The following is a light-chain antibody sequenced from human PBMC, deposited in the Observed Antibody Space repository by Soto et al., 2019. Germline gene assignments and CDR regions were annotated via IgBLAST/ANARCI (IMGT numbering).Light chain of an antibody. CDR1: QSVSSSY. Sequence: EFVLTQSPGTLSLSPGERATLSCRASQSVSSSYLAWYQQKPGQAPRLLIYGASSSATGIPDRFSGSGSGTDFTLTISRLEPEDFAVYYCQQYGSSPLTFGPGTKVDIK. CDR2: GAS. J-gene: IGKJ3*01. V-gene: IGKV3-20*01. CDR3: QQYGSSPLT.